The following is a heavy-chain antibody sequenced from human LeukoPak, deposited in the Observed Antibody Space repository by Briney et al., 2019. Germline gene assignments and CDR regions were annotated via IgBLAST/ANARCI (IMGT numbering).Heavy chain of an antibody. CDR2: ISSSGSTI. V-gene: IGHV3-11*04. J-gene: IGHJ4*02. Sequence: PGGSLRLSCAASGFTFSDYYMSWIRQAPGKGLEWVSYISSSGSTIYYADSVKGRFTISRDNAKNSLYLQMNSLRAEDTAVYYCATPPTTVVTGSYFDYWGQGTLVTVSS. CDR3: ATPPTTVVTGSYFDY. D-gene: IGHD4-23*01. CDR1: GFTFSDYY.